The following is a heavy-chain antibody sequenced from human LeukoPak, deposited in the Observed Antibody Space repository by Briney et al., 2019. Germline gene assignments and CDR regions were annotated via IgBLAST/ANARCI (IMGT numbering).Heavy chain of an antibody. CDR3: ARVLFSGGWYYCDY. V-gene: IGHV1-69*06. CDR1: GGTFSSYA. D-gene: IGHD6-19*01. Sequence: SVKVSCKASGGTFSSYAISWVRQAPGQGLEWMGGIIPIFGTANYAQKFQGRVTITADKSTSTAYMELSSLRSEDTAVYYCARVLFSGGWYYCDYWGQGTLVTVSS. J-gene: IGHJ4*02. CDR2: IIPIFGTA.